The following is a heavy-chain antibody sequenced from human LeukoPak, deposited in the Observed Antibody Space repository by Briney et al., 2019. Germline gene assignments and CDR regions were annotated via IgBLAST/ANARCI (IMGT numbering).Heavy chain of an antibody. CDR3: AKGVTPVISLQFFDY. D-gene: IGHD4-17*01. Sequence: GGSLRLSCAASGFTFSSYGMNWVRQAPGKGLEWVSSISGSGLNTYYADSVKGRFTISRDKSKNTLYLQMNSLRAEDTAVYYCAKGVTPVISLQFFDYWGQGTLVTVSS. CDR2: ISGSGLNT. J-gene: IGHJ4*02. CDR1: GFTFSSYG. V-gene: IGHV3-23*01.